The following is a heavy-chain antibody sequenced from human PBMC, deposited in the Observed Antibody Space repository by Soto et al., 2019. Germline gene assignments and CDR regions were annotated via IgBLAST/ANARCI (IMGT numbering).Heavy chain of an antibody. CDR2: ISSSGSTI. CDR3: ARVPLSPADFDY. J-gene: IGHJ4*02. D-gene: IGHD2-2*01. CDR1: GFTFSSYE. Sequence: PGGSLRLSCAASGFTFSSYEMNWVRQAPGKGLEWVSYISSSGSTIYYADSVKGRFTISRDNAKNSLYLQMNSLRAEDTAVYYCARVPLSPADFDYWGQGTLVTVSS. V-gene: IGHV3-48*03.